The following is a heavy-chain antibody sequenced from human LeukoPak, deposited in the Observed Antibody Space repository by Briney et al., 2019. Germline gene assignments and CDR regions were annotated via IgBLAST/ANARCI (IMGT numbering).Heavy chain of an antibody. CDR2: INPNSGGT. J-gene: IGHJ1*01. Sequence: ASVKVSCKASGYTFTGYYIHWVRQAPAQGLEWMGWINPNSGGTNYIQKFQGRVTMTRDTSISTAYMELSRLRSDDTAVYYCARSTTPNENEYFEHWGQGTLVTVSS. CDR1: GYTFTGYY. CDR3: ARSTTPNENEYFEH. D-gene: IGHD2/OR15-2a*01. V-gene: IGHV1-2*02.